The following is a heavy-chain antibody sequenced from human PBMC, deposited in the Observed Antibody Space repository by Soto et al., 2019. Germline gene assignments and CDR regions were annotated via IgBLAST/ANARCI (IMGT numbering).Heavy chain of an antibody. CDR3: ARDYIVVVPAASYYYYGMDV. V-gene: IGHV3-30-3*01. D-gene: IGHD2-2*01. Sequence: AGGSLRLSCAASGFTFSSYAMHWVRQAPGKGLEWVAVISYDGSNKYYADSVKGRFTISRDNSKNTLYLQMNSLRAEDTAVYYCARDYIVVVPAASYYYYGMDVWGQGTTVTVSS. CDR2: ISYDGSNK. CDR1: GFTFSSYA. J-gene: IGHJ6*02.